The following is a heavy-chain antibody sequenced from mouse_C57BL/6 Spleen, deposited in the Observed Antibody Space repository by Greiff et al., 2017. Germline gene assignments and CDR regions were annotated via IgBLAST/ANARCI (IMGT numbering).Heavy chain of an antibody. D-gene: IGHD2-3*01. V-gene: IGHV5-12*01. CDR2: ISNGGGST. J-gene: IGHJ2*01. CDR3: ARGGDGYPLDY. Sequence: EVHLVESGGGLVQPGGSLKLSCAASGFTFSDYYMYWVRQTPEKRLEWVAYISNGGGSTYYPDTVKGRFTISRDNAKNTLYLQMSRLKSEDTAMYYCARGGDGYPLDYWGQGTTLTVSS. CDR1: GFTFSDYY.